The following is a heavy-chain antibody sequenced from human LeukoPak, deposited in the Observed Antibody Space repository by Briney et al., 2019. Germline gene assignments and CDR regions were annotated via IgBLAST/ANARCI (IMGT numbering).Heavy chain of an antibody. D-gene: IGHD6-13*01. CDR1: GRSLSSYY. Sequence: PSETLSLTCTVSGRSLSSYYWSWIRQPAGKGLEWIGRIYTSGSTNYNPSLKSRVTISVDKSKNQFSLKLSSVTAADTAVYYCARAPYSSSWMVWGGDYFDYWGQGTLVTVSS. CDR3: ARAPYSSSWMVWGGDYFDY. CDR2: IYTSGST. V-gene: IGHV4-4*07. J-gene: IGHJ4*02.